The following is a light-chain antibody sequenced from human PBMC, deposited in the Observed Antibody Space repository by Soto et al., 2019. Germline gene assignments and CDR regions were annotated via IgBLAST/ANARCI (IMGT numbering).Light chain of an antibody. CDR2: DAS. CDR3: QQRSYLVT. V-gene: IGKV3-11*01. CDR1: QSVSSF. Sequence: EIVLTQSPATLSLSPGERATLSCRASQSVSSFLAWYQQKPGQAPRLLIYDASNRATGIPARFSGSGSGTDFTLTISSLEPEYCAVYYCQQRSYLVTFGQGTKVEIK. J-gene: IGKJ1*01.